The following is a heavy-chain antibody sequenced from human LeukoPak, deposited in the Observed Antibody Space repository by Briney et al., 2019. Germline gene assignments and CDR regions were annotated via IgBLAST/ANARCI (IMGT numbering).Heavy chain of an antibody. J-gene: IGHJ4*02. CDR1: GGSISSGSYY. V-gene: IGHV4-61*02. D-gene: IGHD1-26*01. CDR2: IYTSGST. Sequence: SETLSLTCTVSGGSISSGSYYWTWIRQPAGKGLEWIGRIYTSGSTNYNPSLKSRVTISVDTSKNQFSLKLSSVTAADTAVYYCARRTILGASFDYWGQGTLVTVSS. CDR3: ARRTILGASFDY.